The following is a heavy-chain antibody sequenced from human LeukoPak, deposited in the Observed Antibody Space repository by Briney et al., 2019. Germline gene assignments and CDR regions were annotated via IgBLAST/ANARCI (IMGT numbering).Heavy chain of an antibody. D-gene: IGHD3-22*01. Sequence: GGSLRLSCAASGFTFSSYAMSWVRQAPGKGLEWVSAISDSGGSTYYADSVKGRFTISRDNSKNTLYLQMNSLRAEDTAVYYCAKTLDYYDSGDAFDIWGQGTMVTVSS. J-gene: IGHJ3*02. V-gene: IGHV3-23*01. CDR1: GFTFSSYA. CDR2: ISDSGGST. CDR3: AKTLDYYDSGDAFDI.